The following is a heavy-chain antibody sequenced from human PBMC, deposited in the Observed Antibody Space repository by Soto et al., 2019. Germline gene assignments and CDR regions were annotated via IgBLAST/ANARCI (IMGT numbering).Heavy chain of an antibody. J-gene: IGHJ4*02. CDR2: VTAGSGYT. CDR3: ARDYVGQLARPSSDFDY. Sequence: QVQLVQSGAELKKPGASVKVSCKTSGYTFTVHSIHWVRQAPGQRLEWLGWVTAGSGYTDYSQNFQGRVTITRDTSASTAYMELRSLRSEDTAVYYCARDYVGQLARPSSDFDYWGQGTLVTVSS. V-gene: IGHV1-3*01. CDR1: GYTFTVHS. D-gene: IGHD6-6*01.